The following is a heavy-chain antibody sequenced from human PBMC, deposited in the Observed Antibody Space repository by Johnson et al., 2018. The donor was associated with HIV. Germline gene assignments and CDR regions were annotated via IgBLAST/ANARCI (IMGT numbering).Heavy chain of an antibody. Sequence: QVQLVESGGGVVQPGRSLRLSCAASGFTFTFYAMHWVRQAPGKGLEWVAVISYDGSNKYYADSVKGRFTFSRDNSKNTLYLQMNSLRAEDTAVYYCARDLETSGWYQGTFDIWGQGTMVTVSS. CDR3: ARDLETSGWYQGTFDI. D-gene: IGHD6-19*01. J-gene: IGHJ3*02. CDR2: ISYDGSNK. CDR1: GFTFTFYA. V-gene: IGHV3-30-3*01.